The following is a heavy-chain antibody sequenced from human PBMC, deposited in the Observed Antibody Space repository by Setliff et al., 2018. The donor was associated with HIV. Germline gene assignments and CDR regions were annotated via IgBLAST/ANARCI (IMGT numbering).Heavy chain of an antibody. CDR2: INTNTGNP. Sequence: ASVKVSCKASGYTFTSYAMHWVRQAPGQRLEWMGWINTNTGNPMYAQGFRGRLVFSLDTSANTAYLQINSLKAEDTAMYYCARVGSYWSTFDYWGQGALVTVSS. V-gene: IGHV7-4-1*02. CDR1: GYTFTSYA. CDR3: ARVGSYWSTFDY. J-gene: IGHJ4*02. D-gene: IGHD2-8*02.